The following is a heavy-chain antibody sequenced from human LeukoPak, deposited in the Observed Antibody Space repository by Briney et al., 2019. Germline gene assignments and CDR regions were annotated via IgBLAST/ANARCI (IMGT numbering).Heavy chain of an antibody. CDR3: TTDSGSSFDAFDI. CDR1: GFTFSNAW. J-gene: IGHJ3*02. CDR2: IKSKTDGGTT. V-gene: IGHV3-15*01. Sequence: KSGGSLRLSCAASGFTFSNAWMSWVRQAPGKGLEWVGRIKSKTDGGTTDYAAPVKGRFTISRDDSKNTLYLQMNSLKTEDTAVYYCTTDSGSSFDAFDIWGQGTMVTVSS. D-gene: IGHD1-26*01.